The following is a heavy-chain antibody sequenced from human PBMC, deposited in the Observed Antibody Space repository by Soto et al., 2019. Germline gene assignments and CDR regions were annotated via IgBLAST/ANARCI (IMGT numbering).Heavy chain of an antibody. Sequence: QLQLQESGSGLVKPSETLSLTCIVSNGSISSRSSYWGWIRQTPGKGLEWIGSIYYIGNTYYNPSLKSRVTITIDTSKTQFSLKMNSVTDADTAVYFCGGQDYGAKGYYFDNWGQGALVTVSS. V-gene: IGHV4-39*01. CDR2: IYYIGNT. CDR3: GGQDYGAKGYYFDN. D-gene: IGHD4-17*01. CDR1: NGSISSRSSY. J-gene: IGHJ4*02.